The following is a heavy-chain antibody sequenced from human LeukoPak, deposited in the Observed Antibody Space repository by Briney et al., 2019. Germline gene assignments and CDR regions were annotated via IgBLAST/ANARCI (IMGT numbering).Heavy chain of an antibody. Sequence: SETLSLTCTVSGYSISSGYYWGWIRQPPGKGLEWIGRIYTSGSTNYNPSLKSRVTISVDTSKNQFSLKLSSVTAADTAVYYCAREPAYDYVWGSYRMYYFDYWGQGTLVTVSS. CDR3: AREPAYDYVWGSYRMYYFDY. CDR2: IYTSGST. CDR1: GYSISSGYY. J-gene: IGHJ4*02. V-gene: IGHV4-38-2*02. D-gene: IGHD3-16*02.